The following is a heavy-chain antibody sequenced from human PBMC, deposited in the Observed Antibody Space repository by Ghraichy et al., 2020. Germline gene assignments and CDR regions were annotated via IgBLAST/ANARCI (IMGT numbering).Heavy chain of an antibody. CDR1: GLMFSPNT. J-gene: IGHJ6*02. CDR2: IRSSTRYK. V-gene: IGHV3-21*06. CDR3: SGGGGAGTPVLYHMDV. D-gene: IGHD6-19*01. Sequence: LSLTCVASGLMFSPNTMNWVRQAPGQGLEWVSSIRSSTRYKYYADSVKGRFTISRDNAQNSLYLQMNSLRAEDTAVSYCSGGGGAGTPVLYHMDVWGRGTTVTVSS.